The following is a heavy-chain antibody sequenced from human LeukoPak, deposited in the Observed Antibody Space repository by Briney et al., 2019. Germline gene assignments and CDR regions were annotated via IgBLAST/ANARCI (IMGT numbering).Heavy chain of an antibody. CDR2: IIPILGIA. Sequence: SVKVSCKASGGTFSSYAISWVRQAPGQGLEWMGRIIPILGIANYAQKFQGRVTITADKSTSTAYMELSSLRSEDTAVYYCARDRLGPNWYFDLWGRGALVTVSS. CDR1: GGTFSSYA. J-gene: IGHJ2*01. V-gene: IGHV1-69*04. CDR3: ARDRLGPNWYFDL. D-gene: IGHD6-19*01.